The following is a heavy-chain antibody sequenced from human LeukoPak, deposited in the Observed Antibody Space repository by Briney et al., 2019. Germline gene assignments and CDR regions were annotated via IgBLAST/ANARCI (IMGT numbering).Heavy chain of an antibody. J-gene: IGHJ5*02. Sequence: GGSLRLSCAASGFTFSSYAMSWVRQAPGKGLEWVSAISGSGGSTYYADSVKGRFTISRDNSKNTLYLQMNSLRAEDTAVYYCAKDARIAVAGYNWFDPWGQGTLVTVSS. CDR3: AKDARIAVAGYNWFDP. CDR2: ISGSGGST. CDR1: GFTFSSYA. V-gene: IGHV3-23*01. D-gene: IGHD6-19*01.